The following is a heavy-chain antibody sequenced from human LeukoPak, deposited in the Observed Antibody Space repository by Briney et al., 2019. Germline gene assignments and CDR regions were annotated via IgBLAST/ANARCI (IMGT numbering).Heavy chain of an antibody. Sequence: GGSLRLSCAASGFTFGSYGMHWVRQAPGKGLEWVAFIRYDGGNKYYADSVKGRFTISRDNSKNTLYLQMNNLRPEDTAVYNCAKDQSPGHYYDSSGYFDYWGQGTLVTVSS. CDR3: AKDQSPGHYYDSSGYFDY. V-gene: IGHV3-30*02. D-gene: IGHD3-22*01. CDR2: IRYDGGNK. J-gene: IGHJ4*02. CDR1: GFTFGSYG.